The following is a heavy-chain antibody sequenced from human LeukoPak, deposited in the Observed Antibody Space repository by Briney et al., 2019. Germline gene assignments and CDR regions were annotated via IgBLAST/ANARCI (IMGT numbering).Heavy chain of an antibody. J-gene: IGHJ4*02. CDR1: GVSISAYY. CDR3: AGHGYSSSWYAPDFDY. CDR2: IYYSGST. Sequence: SETLSLTCSVSGVSISAYYWSWIRQPPGKGLEWIGSIYYSGSTNYNPSLKSRVTISVDTSKNQYSLKLSSVSAADTAVYYCAGHGYSSSWYAPDFDYWGQGTLVTVSS. D-gene: IGHD6-13*01. V-gene: IGHV4-59*01.